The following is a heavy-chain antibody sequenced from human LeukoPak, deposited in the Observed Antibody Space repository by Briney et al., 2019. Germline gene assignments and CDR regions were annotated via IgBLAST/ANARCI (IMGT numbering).Heavy chain of an antibody. CDR2: IKKTGSET. CDR1: GGSFSGSY. D-gene: IGHD2-15*01. Sequence: ETLSLTCAVYGGSFSGSYWSWVRQAPGKGPEWVAYIKKTGSETYYVDSVKGRFTITRDNTRNSLFLQMYSLRAEDTAVYFCAREDGYCSGGNCYSYFDSWGQGTLVTVSS. V-gene: IGHV3-7*01. J-gene: IGHJ4*02. CDR3: AREDGYCSGGNCYSYFDS.